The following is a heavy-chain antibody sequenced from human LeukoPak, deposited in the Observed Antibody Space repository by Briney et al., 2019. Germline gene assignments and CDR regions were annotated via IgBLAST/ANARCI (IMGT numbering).Heavy chain of an antibody. J-gene: IGHJ4*02. CDR2: LSGSGGIT. D-gene: IGHD1-14*01. CDR3: VRYPYGTSPCYFDY. V-gene: IGHV3-23*01. Sequence: GGSLRLSCAASGFTFSLYAMTWVRQAPGKGLEWVSSLSGSGGITFYADSVKGRFAISRDNSKSTLYLQMNSLGAGDTALYYCVRYPYGTSPCYFDYWGQGTLVTVSS. CDR1: GFTFSLYA.